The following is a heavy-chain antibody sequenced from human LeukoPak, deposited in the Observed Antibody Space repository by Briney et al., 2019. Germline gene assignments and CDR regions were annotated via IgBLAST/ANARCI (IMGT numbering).Heavy chain of an antibody. CDR3: AKDARTYYYGSGSYLHFDY. CDR2: ISGSGGST. J-gene: IGHJ4*02. D-gene: IGHD3-10*01. Sequence: GGSLRLSCAASGFTFSSYAMSWVRQAPGKGLEWVSAISGSGGSTYYADSVKGRFTISRDNSKNTLYLQMNSPRAEDTAVYYCAKDARTYYYGSGSYLHFDYWGQGTLVTVSS. V-gene: IGHV3-23*01. CDR1: GFTFSSYA.